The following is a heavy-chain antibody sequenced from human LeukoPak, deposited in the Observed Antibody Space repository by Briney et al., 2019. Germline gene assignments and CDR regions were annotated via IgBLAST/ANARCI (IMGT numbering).Heavy chain of an antibody. CDR2: ISPNSGAT. V-gene: IGHV1-2*02. Sequence: GAAMKVSCKASGYSFTAYYVHWVRQAPGQGLEWMGWISPNSGATSYAQRFQGRVTMTRDTSISTVYMELTRLGSDDTAVYYCAREDSSGWVYFDYWGQGTLVTVSS. D-gene: IGHD6-19*01. CDR3: AREDSSGWVYFDY. J-gene: IGHJ4*02. CDR1: GYSFTAYY.